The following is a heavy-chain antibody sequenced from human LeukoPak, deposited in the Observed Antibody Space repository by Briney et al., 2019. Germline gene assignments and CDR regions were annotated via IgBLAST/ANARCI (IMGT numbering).Heavy chain of an antibody. CDR3: ARDEDSVGYPHAFDV. CDR2: ISAASWGI. Sequence: GGSLRLSCAASGFTFSTYSMNWVRQAPGKGLEWISHISAASWGIKYADSVKGRFTTSRDNAKNSVFLQMSNLRPEDTAVYYCARDEDSVGYPHAFDVWGQGTMVTVSS. CDR1: GFTFSTYS. J-gene: IGHJ3*01. V-gene: IGHV3-48*01. D-gene: IGHD5-12*01.